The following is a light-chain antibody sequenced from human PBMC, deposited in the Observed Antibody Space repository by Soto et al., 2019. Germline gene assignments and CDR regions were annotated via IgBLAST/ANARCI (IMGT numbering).Light chain of an antibody. CDR3: QQFEDFPRAII. CDR1: QDISTY. V-gene: IGKV1-33*01. CDR2: DAS. J-gene: IGKJ5*01. Sequence: DIQMTQSPSSLSASVGDRVTSTCQASQDISTYLNWYQQKPGKAPKLLIYDASNLETGVPSRFSGSGSGTDFTFTISSLQPEDIATYYCQQFEDFPRAIIFGQGTRLEIK.